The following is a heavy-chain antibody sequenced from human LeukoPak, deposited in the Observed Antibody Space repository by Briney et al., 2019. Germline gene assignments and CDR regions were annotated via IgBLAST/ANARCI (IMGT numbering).Heavy chain of an antibody. CDR2: ISNSGNT. J-gene: IGHJ5*02. D-gene: IGHD3-10*01. CDR3: ARLNYYGSGTYYWFDP. Sequence: ETLSLTCXVSXGSISSYYWSWIRQPPGKGLGWIGYISNSGNTNYNPSLKSRVTISVDTSKNQFPLKLSSVTAADTAVYYCARLNYYGSGTYYWFDPWGQGTLVTVSS. CDR1: XGSISSYY. V-gene: IGHV4-59*01.